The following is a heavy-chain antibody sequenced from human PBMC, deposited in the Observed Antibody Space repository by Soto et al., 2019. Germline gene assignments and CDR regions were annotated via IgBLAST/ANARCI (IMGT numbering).Heavy chain of an antibody. CDR2: IYTSGST. D-gene: IGHD3-10*01. Sequence: QVQLQESGPGLVKPSETLSLTCTVSGGSISSYYWSWIRQPAGKGLEWIGRIYTSGSTNYNPSLKSRVTMSVETSKNQFSPKLSSVTDADTAVYYCARDSTYYYGSGSYTYYYYGMDVWGQGTTVTVSS. CDR3: ARDSTYYYGSGSYTYYYYGMDV. J-gene: IGHJ6*02. V-gene: IGHV4-4*07. CDR1: GGSISSYY.